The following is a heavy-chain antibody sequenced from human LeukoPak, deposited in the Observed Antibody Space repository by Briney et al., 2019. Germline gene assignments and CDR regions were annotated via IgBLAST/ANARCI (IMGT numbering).Heavy chain of an antibody. D-gene: IGHD1-1*01. J-gene: IGHJ4*02. CDR1: GFTFWNYV. CDR2: TSDSGIDT. Sequence: SGGSLRLSCTASGFTFWNYVMRWVRQAPGKGLEWVSSTSDSGIDTYYADSVRGRFTISRDNSKNTVFLQMNSLRAEDTAVYYCAKENGPEDYWGQGTLVTVSS. V-gene: IGHV3-23*01. CDR3: AKENGPEDY.